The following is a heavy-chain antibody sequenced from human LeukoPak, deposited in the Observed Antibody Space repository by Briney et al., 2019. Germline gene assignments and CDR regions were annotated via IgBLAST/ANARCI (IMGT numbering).Heavy chain of an antibody. J-gene: IGHJ4*02. V-gene: IGHV4-31*03. CDR1: GGSISSGGYY. CDR2: IYYSGST. CDR3: ARTSGYDYVIDY. D-gene: IGHD5-12*01. Sequence: TSQTLSLTCTVSGGSISSGGYYWSWIRQHPGKGLEWIGYIYYSGSTYYNPSLKSRVTISVDTSKNPFSLKLSSVTAADTAVYYCARTSGYDYVIDYWGQGTLVTVSS.